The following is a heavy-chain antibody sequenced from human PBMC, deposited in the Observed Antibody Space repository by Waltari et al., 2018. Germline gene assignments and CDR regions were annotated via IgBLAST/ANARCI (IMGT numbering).Heavy chain of an antibody. CDR3: ARSGGGTTTFGVAE. CDR1: GYTFTDFF. D-gene: IGHD3-3*01. V-gene: IGHV1-2*06. Sequence: QVQLVQSGAEVKKSGASVKVSCKASGYTFTDFFIHWVRQAPGQGLEWMGRINPNSGDTSYAKRVQGRVTMTGDTSITTAYMELTGLRSDDTAIYYGARSGGGTTTFGVAEWGQGSLVTVSS. J-gene: IGHJ4*02. CDR2: INPNSGDT.